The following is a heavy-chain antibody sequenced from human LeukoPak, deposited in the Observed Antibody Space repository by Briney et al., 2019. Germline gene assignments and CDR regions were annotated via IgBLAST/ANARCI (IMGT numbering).Heavy chain of an antibody. V-gene: IGHV4-38-2*02. D-gene: IGHD3-22*01. CDR2: IFHTGST. CDR3: ARVGYDSSGYFSRQIDY. J-gene: IGHJ4*02. CDR1: GDSISSGT. Sequence: PSETLSLTCTVSGDSISSGTGLDPAAPGKGLGGVGRIFHTGSTYFNLSLKSRVTISVDTSKNQFSLRLSSVTAADTAVYYCARVGYDSSGYFSRQIDYWGQGTLVTVSS.